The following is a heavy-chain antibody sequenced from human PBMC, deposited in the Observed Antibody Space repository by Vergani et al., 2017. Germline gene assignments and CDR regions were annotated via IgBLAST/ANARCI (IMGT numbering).Heavy chain of an antibody. CDR3: ASARGEGDAFDI. CDR2: IYYSGST. Sequence: QVQLQELGPGLVKPSQTLSLTCTVSGVSISSVGPYWSLTRQHPGKGLEWIWYIYYSGSTYYNPSLKSRVTISVETFKNQFSLKLISVTAAYAAVYYCASARGEGDAFDIWGQGTMVTVSS. J-gene: IGHJ3*02. V-gene: IGHV4-31*03. CDR1: GVSISSVGPY.